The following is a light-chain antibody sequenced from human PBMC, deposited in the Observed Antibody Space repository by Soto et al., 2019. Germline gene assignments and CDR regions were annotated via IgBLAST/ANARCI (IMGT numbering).Light chain of an antibody. Sequence: DIQMTQSPSSLSASVRERVSITCRASQSISSYLNWYQQKPGKAPKLLIYAASSLQSGVPSRFSGSGSGTDFTLTISSLQPEDFATYYCQQSFSTPTFGQGTRLEIK. CDR2: AAS. V-gene: IGKV1-39*01. J-gene: IGKJ5*01. CDR1: QSISSY. CDR3: QQSFSTPT.